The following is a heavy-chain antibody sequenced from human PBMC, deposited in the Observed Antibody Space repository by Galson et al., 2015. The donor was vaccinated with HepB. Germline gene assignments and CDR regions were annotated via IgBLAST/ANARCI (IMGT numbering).Heavy chain of an antibody. CDR2: ISYHGNNK. CDR1: GFTFSNYG. V-gene: IGHV3-30*18. CDR3: VKDKVMFTIFSQGYYYNYAMDV. J-gene: IGHJ6*02. Sequence: SLRLSCAASGFTFSNYGMHWVRQAPGKGLEWVALISYHGNNKTYADSQKGRLTISRDNPKNTLYLEMHSLRGEVTAVYYCVKDKVMFTIFSQGYYYNYAMDVWGQGTTVTVS. D-gene: IGHD3-3*01.